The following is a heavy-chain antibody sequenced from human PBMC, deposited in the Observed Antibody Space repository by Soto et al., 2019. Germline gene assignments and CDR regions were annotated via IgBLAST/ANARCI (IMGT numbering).Heavy chain of an antibody. CDR3: ARDVFPIGYCSGGSCFDAFDI. V-gene: IGHV3-53*01. Sequence: GGSLRLSCASSWFTVSSNYMSWVRQAPGKGLEWVSVIYSGGSTYYADSVKGRFTISRDNSKNTLYLQMNSLRAEDTAVYYCARDVFPIGYCSGGSCFDAFDIWGQGTMVTVSS. J-gene: IGHJ3*02. D-gene: IGHD2-15*01. CDR1: WFTVSSNY. CDR2: IYSGGST.